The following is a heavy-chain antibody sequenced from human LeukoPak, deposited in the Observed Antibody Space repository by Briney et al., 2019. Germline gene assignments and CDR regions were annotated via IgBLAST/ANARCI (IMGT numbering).Heavy chain of an antibody. V-gene: IGHV1-46*01. CDR2: INPSGGST. D-gene: IGHD3-22*01. Sequence: ASVKVSCKASGYTFTSYYMHWVRQAPGQGLEWMGIINPSGGSTSYAQKFQGRVTITRDTSASTAYMELSSLRSEDTAVYYCARDNTMMNAFDIWGQGTMVTVSS. CDR3: ARDNTMMNAFDI. CDR1: GYTFTSYY. J-gene: IGHJ3*02.